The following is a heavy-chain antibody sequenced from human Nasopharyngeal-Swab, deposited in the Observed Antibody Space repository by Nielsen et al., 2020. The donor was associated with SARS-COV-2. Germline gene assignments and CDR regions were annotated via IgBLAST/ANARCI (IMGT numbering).Heavy chain of an antibody. CDR3: ARDQYYDSSGYYYYGMDV. Sequence: GGSLRLSCAASGFTFSSYGMHWVRQAPGTGLEWVAVISYDGSNKYYADSVKGRFTISRDNAKNSLYLQMNSLRAEDTAVYYCARDQYYDSSGYYYYGMDVWGQGTTVTVSS. V-gene: IGHV3-30*12. CDR1: GFTFSSYG. CDR2: ISYDGSNK. D-gene: IGHD3-22*01. J-gene: IGHJ6*02.